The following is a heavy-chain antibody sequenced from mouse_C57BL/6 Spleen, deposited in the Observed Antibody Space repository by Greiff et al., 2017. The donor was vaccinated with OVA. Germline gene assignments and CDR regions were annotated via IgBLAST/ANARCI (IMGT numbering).Heavy chain of an antibody. V-gene: IGHV1-53*01. Sequence: QVQLQQPGTELVKPGASVKLSCKASGYTFTSYWMHWVKQRPGQGLEWIGNINPGSGGTNYNEKFKSKATLTADKSSSTAYMQLSSLTSEDSAVYYCARAPYYYGRGYFDVWGTGTTVTVSS. J-gene: IGHJ1*03. CDR3: ARAPYYYGRGYFDV. CDR1: GYTFTSYW. CDR2: INPGSGGT. D-gene: IGHD1-1*01.